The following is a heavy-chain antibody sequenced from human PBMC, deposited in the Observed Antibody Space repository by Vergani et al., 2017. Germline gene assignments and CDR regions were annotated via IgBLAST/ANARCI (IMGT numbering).Heavy chain of an antibody. CDR2: ISYDGSNK. Sequence: VQLVESGGGLVQPGGSLRLSCAASGFTFSSYGMHWVRQAPGKGLEWVAVISYDGSNKYYADSVKGRFTISRDNSKNTLYLQMNSLRAEDTAVYYCAKHNYYDSSGYYWGQGTLVTVSS. CDR3: AKHNYYDSSGYY. D-gene: IGHD3-22*01. CDR1: GFTFSSYG. J-gene: IGHJ4*02. V-gene: IGHV3-30*18.